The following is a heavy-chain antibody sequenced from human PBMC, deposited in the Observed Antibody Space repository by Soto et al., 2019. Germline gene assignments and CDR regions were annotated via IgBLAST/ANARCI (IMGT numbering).Heavy chain of an antibody. CDR2: ISYDGSNK. CDR3: ERDDAIDY. CDR1: GFTFSSYA. V-gene: IGHV3-30-3*01. J-gene: IGHJ4*02. Sequence: GGSLRLSCAASGFTFSSYAMHWVRQAPGKGLEWVAVISYDGSNKYYAYSVKGRVTISRDNSKNSLYLHMNNLRADNTAVYYCERDDAIDYWGQGTLVTVSS.